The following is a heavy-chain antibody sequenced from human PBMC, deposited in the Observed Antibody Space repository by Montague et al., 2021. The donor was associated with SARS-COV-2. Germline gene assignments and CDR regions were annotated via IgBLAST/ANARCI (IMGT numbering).Heavy chain of an antibody. CDR3: ARDRPPVATTFYYYYYGMDV. Sequence: TLSLTCTVSGGSISSGSYYWSWIRQPAGKGLKWIGRIYTSGSTNYNPSLKSRVTISVDTSKNQFSLKLSSVTAADTAVYYCARDRPPVATTFYYYYYGMDVWGQGTTVTVSS. J-gene: IGHJ6*02. CDR1: GGSISSGSYY. V-gene: IGHV4-61*02. D-gene: IGHD5-12*01. CDR2: IYTSGST.